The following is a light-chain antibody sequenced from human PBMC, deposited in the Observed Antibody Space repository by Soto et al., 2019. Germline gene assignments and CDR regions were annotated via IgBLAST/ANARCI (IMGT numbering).Light chain of an antibody. V-gene: IGLV2-18*02. CDR2: DVS. CDR1: SSDVGSYNR. J-gene: IGLJ1*01. Sequence: QSALTQPPSVSGCPGQSVTISCTGTSSDVGSYNRVSWYQQPPGTAPKLMIYDVSNRPSGVPDRFSGSKSGNTASLTISGLQAEDEADYYCSSYTSSNTYVFGTGTKVTVL. CDR3: SSYTSSNTYV.